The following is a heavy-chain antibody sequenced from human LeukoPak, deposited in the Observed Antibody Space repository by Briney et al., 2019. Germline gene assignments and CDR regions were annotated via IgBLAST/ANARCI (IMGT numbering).Heavy chain of an antibody. Sequence: GGSLRLSCAASGFTFGDYLIHWVRQVPGKGLEWVSLISWDGDSTYYADSVKGRFTISRDNSKNSLYLQMNSLRTEDTALYYCAKARGLIGGAFDLWGQGTMVTVSS. CDR1: GFTFGDYL. D-gene: IGHD3-22*01. V-gene: IGHV3-43*01. J-gene: IGHJ3*01. CDR3: AKARGLIGGAFDL. CDR2: ISWDGDST.